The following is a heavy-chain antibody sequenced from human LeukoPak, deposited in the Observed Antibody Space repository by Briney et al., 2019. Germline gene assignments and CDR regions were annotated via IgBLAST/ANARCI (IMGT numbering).Heavy chain of an antibody. CDR1: GGTFSSYA. V-gene: IGHV1-69*13. D-gene: IGHD2-2*01. CDR2: IIPIFGTA. Sequence: GASVKVSCKASGGTFSSYAISWVRQAPGQGLEWMGGIIPIFGTANYAQKFQGRVTITADESTSTAYMELSSLRSEDTAVYYCARTEALQLLLGGSGAFDIWGQGTMVTVSS. CDR3: ARTEALQLLLGGSGAFDI. J-gene: IGHJ3*02.